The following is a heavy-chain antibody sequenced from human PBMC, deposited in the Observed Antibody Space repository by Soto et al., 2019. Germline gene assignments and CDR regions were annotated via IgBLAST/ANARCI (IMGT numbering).Heavy chain of an antibody. Sequence: LSQTCSPCGRTTRIWGYSRYWIRQPPGKGLEWIGYIYHSGSTLYNPSLKSRVTISVDKSKNQFSLKLTSVTAADTAVYYCARAKAPLYSSSWYWFDPWGQG. CDR1: GRTTRIWGYS. CDR2: IYHSGST. J-gene: IGHJ5*02. CDR3: ARAKAPLYSSSWYWFDP. D-gene: IGHD6-13*01. V-gene: IGHV4-30-2*01.